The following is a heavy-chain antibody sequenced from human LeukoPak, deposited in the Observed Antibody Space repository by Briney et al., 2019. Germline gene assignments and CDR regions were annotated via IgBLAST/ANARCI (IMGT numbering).Heavy chain of an antibody. D-gene: IGHD1-26*01. CDR1: GGSISSYS. J-gene: IGHJ4*02. Sequence: SETLSLTCIVSGGSISSYSWNWIRQLPGKGLEWIGNVFYSGGTNYNPSLESRVTISVDTSKNQFSLNLSSVTAADTAVYYCARAPYTGNYGFDYWGQGTLVTVSS. V-gene: IGHV4-59*01. CDR3: ARAPYTGNYGFDY. CDR2: VFYSGGT.